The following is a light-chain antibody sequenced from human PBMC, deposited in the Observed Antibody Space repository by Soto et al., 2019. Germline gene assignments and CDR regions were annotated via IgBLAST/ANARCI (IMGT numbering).Light chain of an antibody. CDR2: SSS. CDR1: QRVSNN. Sequence: EIVMTQYPATLSVSPGERATFSCRASQRVSNNLAWYQQKPGQAPRLLFYSSSTMHSGVSVRFSGSRSGTDFTLTISSLQTEDFAVYYCQQDNSWLVTFGRGTKVETK. CDR3: QQDNSWLVT. J-gene: IGKJ4*01. V-gene: IGKV3-15*01.